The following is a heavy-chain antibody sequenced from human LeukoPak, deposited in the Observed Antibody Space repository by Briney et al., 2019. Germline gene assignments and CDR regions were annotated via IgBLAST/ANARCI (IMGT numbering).Heavy chain of an antibody. CDR1: RFTFKRYW. D-gene: IGHD5-18*01. Sequence: LGGSLRLSCAASRFTFKRYWMNWVRQAPGKGLEWVANIRHDGRETYYVDSVKDRFIISRDNAKNSLYLQMHSLRVEDTALYYCAGTPIGWDSDGYIEWGRGTLVTVSS. J-gene: IGHJ4*02. CDR3: AGTPIGWDSDGYIE. CDR2: IRHDGRET. V-gene: IGHV3-7*03.